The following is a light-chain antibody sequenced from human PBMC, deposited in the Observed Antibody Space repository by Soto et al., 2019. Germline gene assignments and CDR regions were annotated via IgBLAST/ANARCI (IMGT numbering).Light chain of an antibody. CDR2: EGS. V-gene: IGLV2-23*01. CDR1: SSDVGSYNF. Sequence: QSVLTQPASVSGSPGQSITISCTGTSSDVGSYNFVSWYQQHPGKAPKLMIYEGSKRPSGVSNRFSGSKSGNTASLTISGLQAEDEADYYCCSHAGSSTWVFGGGTKVTVL. J-gene: IGLJ3*02. CDR3: CSHAGSSTWV.